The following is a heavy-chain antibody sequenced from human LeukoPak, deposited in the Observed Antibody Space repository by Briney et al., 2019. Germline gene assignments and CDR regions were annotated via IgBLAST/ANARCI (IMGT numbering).Heavy chain of an antibody. J-gene: IGHJ4*02. CDR3: ARTTYYYDSRYFDY. D-gene: IGHD3-22*01. CDR2: ISYDGSNK. V-gene: IGHV3-30*03. Sequence: GRSLRLSCAASGFTFSSYGMRWVRQAPGKGLEWVAVISYDGSNKYYADSVKGRFTISRDNSKNTLYLQMNSLRAEDTAVYYCARTTYYYDSRYFDYWGQGTLVTVSS. CDR1: GFTFSSYG.